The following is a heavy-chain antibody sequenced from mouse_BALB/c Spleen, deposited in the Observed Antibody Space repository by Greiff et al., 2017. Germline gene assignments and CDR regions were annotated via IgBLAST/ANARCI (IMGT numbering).Heavy chain of an antibody. CDR1: GFNIKDTY. CDR2: IDPANGNT. CDR3: ARNYGDV. Sequence: VHVKQSGAELVKPGASVKLSCTASGFNIKDTYMHWVKQRPEQGLEWIGRIDPANGNTKYDPKFQGKATITADTSSNTAYLQLSSLTSEDTAVYYCARNYGDVWGAGTTVTVSS. D-gene: IGHD1-1*01. J-gene: IGHJ1*01. V-gene: IGHV14-3*02.